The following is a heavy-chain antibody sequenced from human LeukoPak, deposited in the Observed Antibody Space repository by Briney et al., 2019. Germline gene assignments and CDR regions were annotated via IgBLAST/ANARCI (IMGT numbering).Heavy chain of an antibody. CDR2: IYPGDSDT. CDR3: ARRGYCSSTSCYGAAWSDY. J-gene: IGHJ4*02. V-gene: IGHV5-51*01. Sequence: GESLKISCKGSGYRFTSYWIGWVRQMPGKGLEWMGIIYPGDSDTRYSPSFQGQVTISADKSISTAYLQWSSLKASDTAMYYCARRGYCSSTSCYGAAWSDYWGQGTLVTVSS. D-gene: IGHD2-2*01. CDR1: GYRFTSYW.